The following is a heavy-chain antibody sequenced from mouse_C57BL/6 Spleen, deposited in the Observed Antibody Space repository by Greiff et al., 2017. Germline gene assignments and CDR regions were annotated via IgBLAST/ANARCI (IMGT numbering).Heavy chain of an antibody. CDR2: INPNNGGT. V-gene: IGHV1-18*01. Sequence: VQLQQSGPELVKPGASVKIPCKASGYTFTGYNMDWVKQSHGKGLEWIGDINPNNGGTIYNQKFKGKATLTVDKSSSTAYMELRSLTSEDTAVYYCARSGYDGYYGGAMDYWGQGTSVTVSS. CDR3: ARSGYDGYYGGAMDY. J-gene: IGHJ4*01. D-gene: IGHD2-3*01. CDR1: GYTFTGYN.